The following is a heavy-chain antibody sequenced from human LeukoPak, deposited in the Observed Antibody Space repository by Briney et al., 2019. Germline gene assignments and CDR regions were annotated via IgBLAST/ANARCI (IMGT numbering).Heavy chain of an antibody. J-gene: IGHJ4*02. CDR3: GSWDYGSGSYSPYY. V-gene: IGHV1-2*02. CDR2: INPNNGGT. Sequence: ASVKVSCKASGYTFTGYYIHWVRQAPGQGLEWLGWINPNNGGTKFAQKFQGRVTVTRDTSISTAYMELSGLGSDDTAVYYCGSWDYGSGSYSPYYWGQGTLVTVSS. CDR1: GYTFTGYY. D-gene: IGHD3-10*01.